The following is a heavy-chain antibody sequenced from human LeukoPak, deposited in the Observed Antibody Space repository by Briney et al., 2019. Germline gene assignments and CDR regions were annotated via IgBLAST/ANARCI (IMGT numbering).Heavy chain of an antibody. CDR2: ISAYNGNT. Sequence: AASVKVSCKASGYTFTSYGISWVRQAPGQGLEWMGWISAYNGNTNYAQKLQGRVTMTTDTSTSTAYMELRSLRSDDTAVYYRARGDTMAVADCFDYWGQGTLVTVSS. D-gene: IGHD6-19*01. V-gene: IGHV1-18*01. CDR1: GYTFTSYG. J-gene: IGHJ4*02. CDR3: ARGDTMAVADCFDY.